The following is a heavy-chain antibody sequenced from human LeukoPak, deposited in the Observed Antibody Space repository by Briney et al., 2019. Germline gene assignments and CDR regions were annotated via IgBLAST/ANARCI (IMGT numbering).Heavy chain of an antibody. D-gene: IGHD4-23*01. Sequence: PSETLSLTCTVSGGSISSTSYYWGWVRQPPGKGLEWIGSISSSVTTYYNPSLKSRVTISVDVSKNQFSLKLGSVTAADTAVYYCARDRGGTAVTRNWYFDLWGRGTLVTVSS. CDR1: GGSISSTSYY. CDR2: ISSSVTT. CDR3: ARDRGGTAVTRNWYFDL. J-gene: IGHJ2*01. V-gene: IGHV4-39*07.